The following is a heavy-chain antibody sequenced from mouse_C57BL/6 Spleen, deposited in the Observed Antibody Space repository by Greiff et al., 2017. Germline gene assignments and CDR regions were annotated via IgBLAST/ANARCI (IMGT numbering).Heavy chain of an antibody. CDR1: GYTFTSYW. D-gene: IGHD2-14*01. CDR3: ARRGYPHYFDY. Sequence: QFQLQQPGTELVKPGASVKLSCKASGYTFTSYWMHWVKQRPGQGLEWIGEIDPSDSYTNYNQKFKGKSTLTVDKSSSTAYMQLSSLTSEDSAVYYCARRGYPHYFDYWGQGTTLTVSS. CDR2: IDPSDSYT. V-gene: IGHV1-69*01. J-gene: IGHJ2*01.